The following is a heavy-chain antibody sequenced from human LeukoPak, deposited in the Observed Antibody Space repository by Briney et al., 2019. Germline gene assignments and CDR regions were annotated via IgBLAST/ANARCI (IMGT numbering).Heavy chain of an antibody. D-gene: IGHD1-26*01. J-gene: IGHJ3*02. V-gene: IGHV3-21*04. CDR1: GFTFSSYS. CDR2: ISSGSSYI. Sequence: PGGSLRLSCAASGFTFSSYSMNWVRQAPGKGLEWVSSISSGSSYIYYADSVKGRFTISRDNAKNSLYLQMNSLRAEDTALYYCAKGGPHDAFDIWGQGTMVTVSS. CDR3: AKGGPHDAFDI.